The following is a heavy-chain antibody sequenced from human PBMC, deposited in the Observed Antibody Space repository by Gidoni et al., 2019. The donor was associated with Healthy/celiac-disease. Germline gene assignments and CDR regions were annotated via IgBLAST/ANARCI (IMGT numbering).Heavy chain of an antibody. CDR2: ISWKRGST. J-gene: IGHJ4*02. D-gene: IGHD3-9*01. V-gene: IGHV3-9*01. CDR3: ARTGGGGVGGILTGYLDY. CDR1: GFTFDDYA. Sequence: EVQLVESGGGLVQPGRSLRLSCAASGFTFDDYAMHWVRQALGMGLEWVSGISWKRGSTGYADSVKGRFTISRDNAKNSLYLQMNSLRAEDTALYYCARTGGGGVGGILTGYLDYWGQGTLVTVSS.